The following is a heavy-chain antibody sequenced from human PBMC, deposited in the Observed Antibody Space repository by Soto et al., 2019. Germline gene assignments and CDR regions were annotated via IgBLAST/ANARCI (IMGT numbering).Heavy chain of an antibody. CDR1: GFTFSDYY. CDR3: ARDRYEFWSGYYIYYYYGMDV. D-gene: IGHD3-3*01. CDR2: ISSSGSTI. J-gene: IGHJ6*02. V-gene: IGHV3-11*01. Sequence: GGSLRLSCAASGFTFSDYYMSWIRQAPGKXREWVSYISSSGSTIYYADSVKGRFTISRDNAKNSLYLQMNSLRAEDTAVYYCARDRYEFWSGYYIYYYYGMDVWGQGTTVTVSS.